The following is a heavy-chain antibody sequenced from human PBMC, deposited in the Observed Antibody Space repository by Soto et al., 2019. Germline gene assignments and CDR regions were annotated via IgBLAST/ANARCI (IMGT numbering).Heavy chain of an antibody. J-gene: IGHJ4*02. CDR2: IYTSGST. V-gene: IGHV4-4*07. CDR1: GGSISSYY. Sequence: SETLSLTCTVSGGSISSYYWSWIRQPAGKGLEWIGRIYTSGSTNYNPSLKSRVTMSVDTSKNQFSLKLSSVTAADTAVYYCARQYCSSTSCQNHLDYWGQGTLVTVSS. CDR3: ARQYCSSTSCQNHLDY. D-gene: IGHD2-2*01.